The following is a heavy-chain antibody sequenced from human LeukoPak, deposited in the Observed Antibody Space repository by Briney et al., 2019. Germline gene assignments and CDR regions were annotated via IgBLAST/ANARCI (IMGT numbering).Heavy chain of an antibody. V-gene: IGHV3-30*04. J-gene: IGHJ4*02. CDR2: ISYDGSNK. D-gene: IGHD4-17*01. Sequence: GGSLRLSCAASGFTFSNYAMHWVRQAPGKGLEWVAVISYDGSNKYYADSVKGRFTISRDNSKNTLYLQMNSLRAEDTAVYYCASYGDAPFDYWGQGTLVTVSS. CDR1: GFTFSNYA. CDR3: ASYGDAPFDY.